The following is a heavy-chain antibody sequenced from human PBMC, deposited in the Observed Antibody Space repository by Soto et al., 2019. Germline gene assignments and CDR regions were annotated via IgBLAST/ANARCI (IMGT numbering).Heavy chain of an antibody. CDR2: INTYNSDT. D-gene: IGHD2-15*01. V-gene: IGHV1-18*04. Sequence: QVHLVQSGAEVKKPGASVKVSCKASGYAFTSYGMSWVRQAPGQGLEWMGWINTYNSDTNSAPRLRGRITMTTDTTSSTAYMELRSLTSDDTAVYYCVRDERDSCRGGNCFDFDYWGQGTLVSVSS. CDR3: VRDERDSCRGGNCFDFDY. CDR1: GYAFTSYG. J-gene: IGHJ4*02.